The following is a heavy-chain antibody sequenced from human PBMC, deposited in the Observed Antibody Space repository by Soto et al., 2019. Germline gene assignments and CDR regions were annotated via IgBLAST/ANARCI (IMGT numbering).Heavy chain of an antibody. V-gene: IGHV4-34*01. CDR3: ARSSVRGWSY. Sequence: LSRTCAVYGGSFSGYYWTWIRQPPGKGLEWIGEITHSGSTNYNPSLKSRVTISVDTSKNQFSLNLNSVTAADTAVYYCARSSVRGWSYWGQGTQVTVS. CDR2: ITHSGST. J-gene: IGHJ4*02. D-gene: IGHD3-10*02. CDR1: GGSFSGYY.